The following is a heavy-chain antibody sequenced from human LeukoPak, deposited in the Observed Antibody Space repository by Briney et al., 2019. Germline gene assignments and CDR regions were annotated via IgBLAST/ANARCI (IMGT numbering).Heavy chain of an antibody. CDR2: ISSSSSTI. CDR3: ARGPRGSSGWYHWFDP. Sequence: PGGSLRLSCAASGFTFSNAWMNWVRQAPGKGLEWVSYISSSSSTIYYADSVKGRFTISRDNAKNSLYLQMNSLRAEDTAVYYCARGPRGSSGWYHWFDPWGQGTLVTVSS. J-gene: IGHJ5*02. D-gene: IGHD6-19*01. V-gene: IGHV3-48*01. CDR1: GFTFSNAW.